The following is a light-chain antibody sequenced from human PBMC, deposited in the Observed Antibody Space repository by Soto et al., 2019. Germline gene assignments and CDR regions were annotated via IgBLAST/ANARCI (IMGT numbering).Light chain of an antibody. J-gene: IGKJ4*01. CDR2: AAS. CDR3: QQSYSTLLT. Sequence: QMTQSPSTLSASVVDRFTITFLASQGISSYLAWYQQKPGKAPKLLIYAASTLQSGVPSRFSGSGSGTDFTLTISSLQPEDFATYYCQQSYSTLLTFGGGTKVDIK. CDR1: QGISSY. V-gene: IGKV1-39*01.